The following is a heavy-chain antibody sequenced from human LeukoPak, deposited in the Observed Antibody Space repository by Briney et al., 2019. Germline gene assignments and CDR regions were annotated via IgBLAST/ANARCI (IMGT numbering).Heavy chain of an antibody. CDR1: GGSISSYY. D-gene: IGHD4-17*01. V-gene: IGHV4-59*01. J-gene: IGHJ6*03. CDR2: IYYSGST. Sequence: PSETLSLTCTVSGGSISSYYWSWIRQPPGKGLEWIGYIYYSGSTNYNPSLKSRVTISVDTSKNQFSLKLSSVTAADTAVYYCARRRKTTVTPNYYYYYYMDVWGKGTTVTISS. CDR3: ARRRKTTVTPNYYYYYYMDV.